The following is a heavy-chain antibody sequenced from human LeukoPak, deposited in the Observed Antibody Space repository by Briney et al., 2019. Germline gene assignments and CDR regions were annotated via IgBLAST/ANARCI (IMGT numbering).Heavy chain of an antibody. J-gene: IGHJ6*02. CDR2: FDPEDGET. D-gene: IGHD1-26*01. Sequence: ASVRVSCKVSGYTLTELSMHWVRQAPGKGLEWMGGFDPEDGETIYAQKFQGRVTMTEDTSTDTAYMELSSLRSEDTAVYYCATQSGSYYYYYGMDVWGQGTTVTVSS. CDR3: ATQSGSYYYYYGMDV. CDR1: GYTLTELS. V-gene: IGHV1-24*01.